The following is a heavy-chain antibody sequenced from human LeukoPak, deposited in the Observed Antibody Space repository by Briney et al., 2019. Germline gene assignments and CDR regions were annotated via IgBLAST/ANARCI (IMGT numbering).Heavy chain of an antibody. Sequence: GGSLRLSCAASGFTFSSYSMNWVRQAPGKGLEWVSSISSSSSYIYYADSVKGRFTISRDNAKNSLYLQITGLRAKDTAVYYCAKDPPAVAGTGTGYWGQGTLVTVSS. CDR1: GFTFSSYS. CDR2: ISSSSSYI. V-gene: IGHV3-21*01. D-gene: IGHD6-19*01. J-gene: IGHJ4*02. CDR3: AKDPPAVAGTGTGY.